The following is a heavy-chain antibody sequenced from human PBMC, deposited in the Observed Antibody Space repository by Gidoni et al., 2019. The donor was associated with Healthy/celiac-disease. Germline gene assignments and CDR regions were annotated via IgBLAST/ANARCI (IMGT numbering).Heavy chain of an antibody. D-gene: IGHD3-16*02. CDR2: IWYDGSNK. J-gene: IGHJ6*02. CDR1: GFTFSSYG. CDR3: ARDEDYDYIWGSYRYTGDYGMDV. V-gene: IGHV3-33*01. Sequence: QVQLVESGGGVVQPGRSLSLSCAASGFTFSSYGLHWVRQAPGKGLEWVAVIWYDGSNKYYADSVKGRFTISRDNSKNTLYLQMNSLRAEDTAVYYCARDEDYDYIWGSYRYTGDYGMDVWGQGTTVTVSS.